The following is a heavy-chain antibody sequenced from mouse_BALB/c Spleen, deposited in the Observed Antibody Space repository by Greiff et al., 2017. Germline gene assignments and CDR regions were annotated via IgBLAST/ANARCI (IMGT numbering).Heavy chain of an antibody. D-gene: IGHD3-3*01. J-gene: IGHJ3*01. Sequence: VQLQQSGAELVRSGASVKLSCTASGFNIKDYYMHWVKQRPEQGLEWIGWIDPENGDTEYAPKFQGKATMTADTSSNTAYLQLSSLTSEDTAVDYCNACSYGDWFAYWGQGTLVTVSA. CDR2: IDPENGDT. CDR1: GFNIKDYY. CDR3: NACSYGDWFAY. V-gene: IGHV14-4*02.